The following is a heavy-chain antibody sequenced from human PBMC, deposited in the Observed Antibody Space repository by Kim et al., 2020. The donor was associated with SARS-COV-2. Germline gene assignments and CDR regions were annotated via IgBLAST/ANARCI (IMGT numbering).Heavy chain of an antibody. Sequence: GGSLRLSCAASGFAFNNFAMNWVRQAPGKGLDWVSSIGDTGPTYYADSVKGRFTISRDISKNTLFLQMNRLRVEDTAIYYCAKDGRGHGDYHWFDSWGQG. J-gene: IGHJ5*02. CDR2: IGDTGPT. V-gene: IGHV3-23*01. D-gene: IGHD4-17*01. CDR3: AKDGRGHGDYHWFDS. CDR1: GFAFNNFA.